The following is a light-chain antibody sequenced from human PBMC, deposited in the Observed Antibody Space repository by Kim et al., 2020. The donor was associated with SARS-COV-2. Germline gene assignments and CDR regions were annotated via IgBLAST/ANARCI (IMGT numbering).Light chain of an antibody. CDR1: RSNIGAGYD. CDR3: QSYDSSLSGSV. V-gene: IGLV1-40*01. CDR2: GNS. Sequence: QRVTISCTGSRSNIGAGYDVHWYQQLPGTAPHLLIYGNSNRPSGVPDRFSGSKSGTSASLAITGLQAEDEADYYCQSYDSSLSGSVFGGGTQLTVL. J-gene: IGLJ3*02.